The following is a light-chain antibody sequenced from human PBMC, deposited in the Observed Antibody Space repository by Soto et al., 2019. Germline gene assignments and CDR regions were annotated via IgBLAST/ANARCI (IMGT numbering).Light chain of an antibody. V-gene: IGLV2-8*01. CDR1: SSDVGAYNY. J-gene: IGLJ2*01. CDR2: EVN. CDR3: SSYAVNRDVV. Sequence: QSALTQPPSASGSPGQSVTISCTGTSSDVGAYNYVSWYQQHPGKAPKLMIYEVNKRPSGVPDRFSGSKSGNTASLTVSGLQAEDEADYYCSSYAVNRDVVFGGGTKLTVL.